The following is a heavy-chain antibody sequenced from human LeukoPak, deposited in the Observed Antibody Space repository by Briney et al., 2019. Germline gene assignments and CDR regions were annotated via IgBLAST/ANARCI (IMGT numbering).Heavy chain of an antibody. CDR1: GGSISSYY. CDR2: IYYSGST. Sequence: SETLSLTCTVSGGSISSYYWSWIRQPPGKGLEWIGYIYYSGSTNYNPSLKSRVTISVDTSKNQFPLKLSSVTAADTAVYYCATLVSYSSSWYDFDYWGQGTLVTVSS. V-gene: IGHV4-59*01. CDR3: ATLVSYSSSWYDFDY. J-gene: IGHJ4*02. D-gene: IGHD6-13*01.